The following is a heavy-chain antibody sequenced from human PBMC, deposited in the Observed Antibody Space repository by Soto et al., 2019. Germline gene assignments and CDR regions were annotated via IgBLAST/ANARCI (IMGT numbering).Heavy chain of an antibody. CDR3: ATACRDGYNCLDY. Sequence: GASVKVSCKASGYTFTGYYIHWVRQAPGQGLEWMGWINPNSGGTNYAQKFQGWVTMTRDTSISTAYMELSGLTSDDTAVYYCATACRDGYNCLDYWGQGTLVTVSS. CDR1: GYTFTGYY. J-gene: IGHJ4*02. D-gene: IGHD5-12*01. CDR2: INPNSGGT. V-gene: IGHV1-2*04.